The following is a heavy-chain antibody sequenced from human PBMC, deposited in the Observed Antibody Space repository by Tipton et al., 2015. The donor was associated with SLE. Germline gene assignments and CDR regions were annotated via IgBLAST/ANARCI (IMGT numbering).Heavy chain of an antibody. CDR1: GFTFSSYA. CDR3: ARGDSSSPGDFDY. J-gene: IGHJ4*02. V-gene: IGHV3-64*01. Sequence: SLRLSCVASGFTFSSYAMHWVRQSPGKGLEYVSAISSNGGSTYYANSVKGRFTIPRDNSKNTLYLQMGSLRAEDMAVYYCARGDSSSPGDFDYWGQGTLVTVSS. CDR2: ISSNGGST. D-gene: IGHD6-6*01.